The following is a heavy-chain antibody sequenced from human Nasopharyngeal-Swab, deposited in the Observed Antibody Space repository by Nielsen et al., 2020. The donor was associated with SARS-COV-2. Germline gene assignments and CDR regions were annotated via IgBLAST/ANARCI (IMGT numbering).Heavy chain of an antibody. J-gene: IGHJ5*02. D-gene: IGHD2-8*02. V-gene: IGHV4-34*01. CDR2: INHSGST. CDR3: ARGDIVLVVYAQSNWFDP. CDR1: GGSFSGYY. Sequence: SETLSLTCAVYGGSFSGYYWSWIRQPPGKGLEWIGEINHSGSTNYNPSLKSRVTISVDTSKNQFSLKLSSVTAADTAVYYCARGDIVLVVYAQSNWFDPWCQGTLVTVSS.